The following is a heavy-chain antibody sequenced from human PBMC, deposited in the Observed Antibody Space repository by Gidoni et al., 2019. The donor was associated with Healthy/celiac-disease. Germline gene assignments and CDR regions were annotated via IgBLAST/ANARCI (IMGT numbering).Heavy chain of an antibody. J-gene: IGHJ4*02. D-gene: IGHD3-3*01. V-gene: IGHV3-30-3*01. CDR1: GFTFSRYA. Sequence: QVQLVESGGGVVQPGRSLRLSCAASGFTFSRYAMHWVRQAPGKGLEGVAVISYDGSNKYYADSVKGRFTISRDNSKNTLYLQMNSLRAEDTAVYYCARVDFWSGYYTGIEGGTQLGWGQGTLVTVSS. CDR2: ISYDGSNK. CDR3: ARVDFWSGYYTGIEGGTQLG.